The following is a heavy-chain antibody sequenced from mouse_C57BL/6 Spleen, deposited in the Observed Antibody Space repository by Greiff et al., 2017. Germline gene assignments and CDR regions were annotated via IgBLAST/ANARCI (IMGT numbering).Heavy chain of an antibody. D-gene: IGHD2-2*01. CDR1: GYTFTSYW. CDR3: ARGGYDVGGYFDY. V-gene: IGHV1-52*01. Sequence: QVQLKQPGAELVRPGSSVKLSCKASGYTFTSYWMHWVKQRPIQGLEWIGNIDPSDSETHYNQKFKDKATLTVDKSSSTAYMQLSSLTSEDSAVYYCARGGYDVGGYFDYWGQGTTLTVSS. CDR2: IDPSDSET. J-gene: IGHJ2*01.